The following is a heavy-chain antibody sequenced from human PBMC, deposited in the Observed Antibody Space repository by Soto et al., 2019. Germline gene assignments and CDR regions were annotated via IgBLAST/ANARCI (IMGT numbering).Heavy chain of an antibody. CDR1: GFTFRNYG. CDR2: IGIGSSTQ. CDR3: ARDQLYYNDISGRPLNAFDV. V-gene: IGHV3-48*01. J-gene: IGHJ3*01. Sequence: EVDLVESGGGLVQSGGSLRLSCAASGFTFRNYGMNWVRQAPGKGLEWVSYIGIGSSTQYYAASVKGRFTISRDNAKNSLYLQMNSLRAEDTAVYYCARDQLYYNDISGRPLNAFDVWGQGTMVTVSS. D-gene: IGHD3-22*01.